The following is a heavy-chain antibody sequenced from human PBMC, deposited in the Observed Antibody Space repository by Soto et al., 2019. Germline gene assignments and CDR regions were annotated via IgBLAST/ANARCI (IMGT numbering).Heavy chain of an antibody. V-gene: IGHV1-3*01. D-gene: IGHD3-3*01. Sequence: QVQLVQSGAEVKKPGASVKVSCKASGYTFTSYAMHWVRQAPGQRLEWMGWINAGNGNTKYSQKFQGRVTITGDKSARTAYMELSSLRSKDTAVYYCARDRGYDFWSGYYTSEGGFDYWGQGPLVTVSS. CDR1: GYTFTSYA. J-gene: IGHJ4*02. CDR2: INAGNGNT. CDR3: ARDRGYDFWSGYYTSEGGFDY.